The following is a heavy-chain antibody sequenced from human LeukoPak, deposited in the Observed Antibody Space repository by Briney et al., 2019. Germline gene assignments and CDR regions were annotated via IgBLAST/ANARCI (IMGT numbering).Heavy chain of an antibody. D-gene: IGHD3-22*01. CDR3: ANVVVISYYFDY. V-gene: IGHV3-74*01. Sequence: PGGSLRLSCAASGFTFSNYWMNWVRQAPGKGLVCVSHIHSDGSGASYADSVKGRFTISRDNSKNTLYLQMNSLRAEDTAVYYCANVVVISYYFDYWGQGTLVTVSS. CDR2: IHSDGSGA. J-gene: IGHJ4*02. CDR1: GFTFSNYW.